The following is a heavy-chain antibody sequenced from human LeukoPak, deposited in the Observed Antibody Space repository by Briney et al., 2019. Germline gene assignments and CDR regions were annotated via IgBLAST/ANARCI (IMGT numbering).Heavy chain of an antibody. V-gene: IGHV3-30*18. CDR3: AKGDVLLWFGEMDV. D-gene: IGHD3-10*01. CDR2: ISYDRSIK. CDR1: GFTFSSYG. J-gene: IGHJ6*04. Sequence: GGSLRLSCAASGFTFSSYGMHWVRQAPGKGLEWVAVISYDRSIKYYADSVKGRFTISRDNSKNMLYLQMNSLRAEDTAVYYCAKGDVLLWFGEMDVWGKGTTVTVSS.